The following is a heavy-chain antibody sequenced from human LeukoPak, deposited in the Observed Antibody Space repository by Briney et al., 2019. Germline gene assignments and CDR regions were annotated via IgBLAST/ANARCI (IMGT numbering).Heavy chain of an antibody. V-gene: IGHV3-74*01. Sequence: GGSLRLSCAASGFTLSSYWMHWVRHAPGKGLVWVSRIKSDGRTNYAYSVKGRFTISRDNAKNTVSLQMNSLRAEDTGVYYCARAPSEIGGYYPEYFRHWGQGTLVIVSS. CDR2: IKSDGRT. CDR3: ARAPSEIGGYYPEYFRH. D-gene: IGHD3-22*01. J-gene: IGHJ1*01. CDR1: GFTLSSYW.